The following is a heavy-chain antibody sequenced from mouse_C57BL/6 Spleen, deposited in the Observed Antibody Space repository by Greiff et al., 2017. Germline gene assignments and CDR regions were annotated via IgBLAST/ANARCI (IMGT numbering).Heavy chain of an antibody. CDR1: GYTFTSYW. Sequence: QVQLQQPGAELVMPGASVKLSCKASGYTFTSYWMHWVKQRPGQGLEWIGEIDPSDSYTNYNQKFKGKSTLTVDKSSSTAYMQLSSLTSEYSAVYYCARDYYGSSYAWFAYWGQGTLVTVSA. J-gene: IGHJ3*01. CDR2: IDPSDSYT. V-gene: IGHV1-69*01. D-gene: IGHD1-1*01. CDR3: ARDYYGSSYAWFAY.